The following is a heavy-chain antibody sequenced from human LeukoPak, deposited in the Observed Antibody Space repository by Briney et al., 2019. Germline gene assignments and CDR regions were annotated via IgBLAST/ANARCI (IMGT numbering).Heavy chain of an antibody. Sequence: PGGSLRLSCAASGFTFSDYYMSWIRQAPGKGLEWVSYISSSGSTIYYADSVKGRFTISRDNAKNTLHLQMNSLRAEDTAVYFCARDRGRLGEFSRLEDWGRGTLVTVSS. CDR1: GFTFSDYY. V-gene: IGHV3-11*04. CDR2: ISSSGSTI. D-gene: IGHD3-16*02. J-gene: IGHJ4*02. CDR3: ARDRGRLGEFSRLED.